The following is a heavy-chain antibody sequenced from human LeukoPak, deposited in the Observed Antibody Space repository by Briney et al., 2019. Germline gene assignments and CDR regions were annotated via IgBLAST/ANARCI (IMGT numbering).Heavy chain of an antibody. D-gene: IGHD4-23*01. CDR3: ASDYGGNGNY. V-gene: IGHV4-59*01. Sequence: SLTLSLTCTVSGVSISSYYWSWIRQSPGKGLEWMGYIYYSGSTNYNPSLKSRVTISVDTSKNQFSLKLSSVTVADTAVYYCASDYGGNGNYWGQGTLVTVSS. CDR2: IYYSGST. J-gene: IGHJ4*02. CDR1: GVSISSYY.